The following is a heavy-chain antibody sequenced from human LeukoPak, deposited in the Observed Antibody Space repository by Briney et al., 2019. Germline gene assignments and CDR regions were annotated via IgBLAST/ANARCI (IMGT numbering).Heavy chain of an antibody. V-gene: IGHV1-18*01. Sequence: ASVKVSCKASGYTFTSYGISWVRQAPGQGLEWMGWISGYNGNTNYAQKLQGRVTMTTDTSTSTAYMELRSLRSDDTAVYYCARDDGMVYVKFVDFWGQGTPVTVSS. D-gene: IGHD2-8*01. CDR3: ARDDGMVYVKFVDF. CDR2: ISGYNGNT. J-gene: IGHJ4*02. CDR1: GYTFTSYG.